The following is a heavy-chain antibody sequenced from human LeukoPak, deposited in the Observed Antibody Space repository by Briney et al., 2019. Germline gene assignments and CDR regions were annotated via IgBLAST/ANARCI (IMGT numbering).Heavy chain of an antibody. Sequence: GESLKISCKGSGYSFTSYWISWVRQMPGKGLEWMGRIDPSDSYTNYSPSFQGHVTISVDKSISTAYLQWSSLKASDTAMYYCARRPSGGYEVGDAFDIWGQGTMVTVSS. D-gene: IGHD1-26*01. CDR3: ARRPSGGYEVGDAFDI. CDR1: GYSFTSYW. CDR2: IDPSDSYT. J-gene: IGHJ3*02. V-gene: IGHV5-10-1*01.